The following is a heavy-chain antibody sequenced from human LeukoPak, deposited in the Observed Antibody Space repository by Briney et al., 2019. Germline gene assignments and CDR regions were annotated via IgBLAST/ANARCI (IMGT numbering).Heavy chain of an antibody. Sequence: PGGSLRLSCVASGFTFSSYSMNWVRQAPGKGLEWVSSISSNSSYKYYTDSVKGRFTISKDNAKNSLYLQMNSLRAEDTAVYYCARSAAGTYYWGQGTLVTVSS. V-gene: IGHV3-21*01. D-gene: IGHD1-1*01. CDR1: GFTFSSYS. CDR3: ARSAAGTYY. J-gene: IGHJ4*02. CDR2: ISSNSSYK.